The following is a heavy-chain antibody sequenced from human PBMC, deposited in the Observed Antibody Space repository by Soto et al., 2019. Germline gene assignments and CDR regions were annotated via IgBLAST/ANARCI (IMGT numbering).Heavy chain of an antibody. Sequence: SETLSLTCTVSGGSISSYYWSWIRQPPGKGLEWIGYIYYSGSTNYNPSLKSRVTISVDTSKNQFSLKLSSVTAADTAVYYCARKIAAARKYYIDYWGQGTLVTVSS. V-gene: IGHV4-59*01. D-gene: IGHD6-13*01. CDR1: GGSISSYY. CDR2: IYYSGST. J-gene: IGHJ4*02. CDR3: ARKIAAARKYYIDY.